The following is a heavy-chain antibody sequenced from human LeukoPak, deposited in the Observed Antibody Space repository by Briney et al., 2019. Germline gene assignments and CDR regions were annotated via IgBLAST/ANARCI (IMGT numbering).Heavy chain of an antibody. D-gene: IGHD3-3*01. J-gene: IGHJ4*02. V-gene: IGHV3-49*04. Sequence: SLRLSCAASGFTFDDYAMHWVRQAPGKGLEWVGFIRSKAYGGTTEYAASVKGRFTISRDDSKSIAYLQMNSLKTEDTAVYYCTRDDGITIFGVVISPFDYWGQGTLVTVSS. CDR1: GFTFDDYA. CDR2: IRSKAYGGTT. CDR3: TRDDGITIFGVVISPFDY.